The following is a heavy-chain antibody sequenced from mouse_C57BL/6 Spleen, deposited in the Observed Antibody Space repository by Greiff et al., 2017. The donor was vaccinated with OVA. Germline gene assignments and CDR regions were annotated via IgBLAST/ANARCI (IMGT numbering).Heavy chain of an antibody. D-gene: IGHD1-1*01. CDR1: GYTFTSYW. CDR3: ARPFYGSSYGWYFDV. J-gene: IGHJ1*03. CDR2: IDPSDSET. V-gene: IGHV1-52*01. Sequence: QVQLKQPGAELVRPGSSVKLSCKASGYTFTSYWMHWVKQRPIQGLEWIGNIDPSDSETHYNQKFKDKATLTVDKSSSTAYMQLSSLTSEDSAVYYCARPFYGSSYGWYFDVWGTGTTVTVSS.